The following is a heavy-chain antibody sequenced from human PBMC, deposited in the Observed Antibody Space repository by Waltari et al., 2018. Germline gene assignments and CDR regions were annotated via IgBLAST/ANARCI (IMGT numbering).Heavy chain of an antibody. CDR3: ARDNYAPGTKDY. J-gene: IGHJ4*02. CDR2: ISYDGSNK. CDR1: GVTLSRDA. Sequence: QVQLVESGGGGVQTGRSLRLSWAATGVTLSRDAMQWGRQAPGKGLEWVAVISYDGSNKYYADSVKGRFTISRDNSKNTLYLQMNSLRAEDTAVYYCARDNYAPGTKDYWGQGTLVTVSS. D-gene: IGHD3-10*01. V-gene: IGHV3-30*01.